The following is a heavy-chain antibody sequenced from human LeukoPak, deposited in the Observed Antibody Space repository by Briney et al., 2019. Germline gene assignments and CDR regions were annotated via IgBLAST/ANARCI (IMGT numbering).Heavy chain of an antibody. J-gene: IGHJ6*03. CDR1: GFTFSNYA. D-gene: IGHD2-2*01. V-gene: IGHV3-23*01. CDR2: ISSGGST. Sequence: GGSLRLFGAASGFTFSNYAMSWVRQAPGRGLEWVSTISSGGSTYFADSVKGRFTISRDNSKNTLYLQMSSLRAEDTAVYYCGGSAAHYYYMDVWGKGTTVTVSS. CDR3: GGSAAHYYYMDV.